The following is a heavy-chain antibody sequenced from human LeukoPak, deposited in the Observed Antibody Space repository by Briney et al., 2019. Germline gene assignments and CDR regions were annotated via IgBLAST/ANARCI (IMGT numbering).Heavy chain of an antibody. J-gene: IGHJ6*02. Sequence: PGGSLRLSCAASGFTFSDDYMTWIRRAPGKGLEWVSYISSSGNTIYYADSVRGRFTISRDNAKNSLYLQMNSLRVEDTAVYYCARGTYGDRSHYYFGMDVWGQGTTVTVSS. CDR3: ARGTYGDRSHYYFGMDV. D-gene: IGHD4-17*01. CDR1: GFTFSDDY. CDR2: ISSSGNTI. V-gene: IGHV3-11*01.